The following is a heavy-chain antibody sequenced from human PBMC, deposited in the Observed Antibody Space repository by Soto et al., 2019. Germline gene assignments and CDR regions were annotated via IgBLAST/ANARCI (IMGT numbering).Heavy chain of an antibody. D-gene: IGHD2-15*01. V-gene: IGHV3-66*01. CDR3: ARARTLYCSGGSCSPYYFDY. CDR1: GFTVSSNY. CDR2: IYSGGST. J-gene: IGHJ4*02. Sequence: GGSLRLSCAASGFTVSSNYMSWVRQAPGKGLERVSVIYSGGSTYYADSVKGRFTISRDNSKNTLYLQMNSLRAEDTAVYYCARARTLYCSGGSCSPYYFDYWGQGTLVTVSS.